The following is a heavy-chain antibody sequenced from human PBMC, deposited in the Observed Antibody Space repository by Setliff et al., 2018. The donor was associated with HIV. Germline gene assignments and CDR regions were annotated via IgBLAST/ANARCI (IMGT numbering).Heavy chain of an antibody. CDR2: INHSGST. Sequence: LSLTCAVYSGSFSGYYWSWIRQPPGKGLEWIGEINHSGSTKYNPSLKSRVTISVDTPKNQFSLKLTSVTAADTAVYYCGGSYFYDSSGFYSNNWFDPWGQGTLVTVSS. V-gene: IGHV4-34*01. J-gene: IGHJ5*02. CDR3: GGSYFYDSSGFYSNNWFDP. CDR1: SGSFSGYY. D-gene: IGHD3-22*01.